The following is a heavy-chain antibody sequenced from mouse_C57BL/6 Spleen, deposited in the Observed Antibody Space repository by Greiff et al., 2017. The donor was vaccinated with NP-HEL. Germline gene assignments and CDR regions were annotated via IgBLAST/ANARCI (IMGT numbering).Heavy chain of an antibody. CDR3: AREGVDWYFDV. Sequence: EVMLVESGGGLVKPGGSLKLSCAASGFTFSSYAMSWVRQTPEKRLEWVATISDGGSYTYYPDNVKCRFTISRDNAKNNLYLQMSHLKSEDTAMYYCAREGVDWYFDVWGTGTTVTVSS. D-gene: IGHD1-1*01. CDR1: GFTFSSYA. J-gene: IGHJ1*03. V-gene: IGHV5-4*01. CDR2: ISDGGSYT.